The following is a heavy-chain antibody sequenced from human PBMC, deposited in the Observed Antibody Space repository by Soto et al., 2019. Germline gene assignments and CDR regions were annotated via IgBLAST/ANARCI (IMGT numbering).Heavy chain of an antibody. CDR2: IYYSGST. V-gene: IGHV4-31*03. CDR3: AREPSI. CDR1: GGFISSGGYY. Sequence: QVQLQESGPGLVKPSQTLSLPCTVSGGFISSGGYYWSWLRQHPGKGLEWIGYIYYSGSTYYNPSLKSRGTISIDTSKNQFSLKLSSVTAADTAVYYCAREPSIWGQGTLVTVSS. J-gene: IGHJ4*02.